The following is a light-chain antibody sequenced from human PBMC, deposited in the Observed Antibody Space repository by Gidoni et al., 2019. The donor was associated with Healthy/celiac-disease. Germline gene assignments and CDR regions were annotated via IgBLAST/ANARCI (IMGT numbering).Light chain of an antibody. Sequence: DIHMTQSPSSLSASVGDRVTITCRASQAISNYLAWYQQKPGKVPKLLIYAASTLQSGVPSRFSGSGSGTDFTLTSSSLQPEDVATYYCQKYNSARWTFGQGTKVEIK. J-gene: IGKJ1*01. V-gene: IGKV1-27*01. CDR2: AAS. CDR1: QAISNY. CDR3: QKYNSARWT.